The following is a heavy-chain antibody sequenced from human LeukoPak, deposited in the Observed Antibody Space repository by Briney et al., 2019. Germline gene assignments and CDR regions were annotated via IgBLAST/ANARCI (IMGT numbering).Heavy chain of an antibody. V-gene: IGHV4-59*01. CDR3: ARDLSAAFDI. CDR1: GGSISSYY. Sequence: SETLSLTCTVSGGSISSYYWSWIRQPPGKGLEWIGYIYYSGSTNYNPSLKSRVTISVDTSKNQFSLKPSSVTAADTAVYYCARDLSAAFDIWGQGTMVTVSS. J-gene: IGHJ3*02. CDR2: IYYSGST.